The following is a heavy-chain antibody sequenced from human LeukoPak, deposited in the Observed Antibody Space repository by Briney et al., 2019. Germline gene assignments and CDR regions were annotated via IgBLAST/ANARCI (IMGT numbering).Heavy chain of an antibody. J-gene: IGHJ5*02. V-gene: IGHV3-33*08. Sequence: GGSLRLSCTPSGFTFSSHAMSWVRQAPVKGLEWVAVIWYDGSNKYYADSVKGRFTISRDNSKNTLYLQMNSLRAEDTAVYYCARAIPPANWFDPWGQGTLVTVSS. CDR2: IWYDGSNK. CDR1: GFTFSSHA. D-gene: IGHD2-2*01. CDR3: ARAIPPANWFDP.